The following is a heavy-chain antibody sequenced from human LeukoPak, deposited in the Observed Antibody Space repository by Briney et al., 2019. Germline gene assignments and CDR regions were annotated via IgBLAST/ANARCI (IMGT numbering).Heavy chain of an antibody. CDR1: GFTFSSYR. D-gene: IGHD3-22*01. J-gene: IGHJ5*02. Sequence: GGSLRLSCAASGFTFSSYRMNWVRQAPGKGLEWVSSISSSSSYIYYADSVKGRFTISRDNAKNSLYLQMNSLRAEDTAVYYCATRILTYYYDSSGYPNWFDPWGQGTLVTVSS. CDR3: ATRILTYYYDSSGYPNWFDP. CDR2: ISSSSSYI. V-gene: IGHV3-21*01.